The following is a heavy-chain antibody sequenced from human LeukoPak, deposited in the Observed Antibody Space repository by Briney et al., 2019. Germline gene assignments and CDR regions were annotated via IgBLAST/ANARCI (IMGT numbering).Heavy chain of an antibody. CDR1: GYTFTSYD. V-gene: IGHV1-8*01. D-gene: IGHD6-6*01. CDR2: MNPNSGNT. J-gene: IGHJ3*02. Sequence: ASVKVSCRASGYTFTSYDINWVRQATGQGLEWMGWMNPNSGNTGYAQKFQGRVTITRNTSISTAYMELSSLRSEDTAVYYCARARSGSSSYAFDXXXQGTMVTVSS. CDR3: ARARSGSSSYAFDX.